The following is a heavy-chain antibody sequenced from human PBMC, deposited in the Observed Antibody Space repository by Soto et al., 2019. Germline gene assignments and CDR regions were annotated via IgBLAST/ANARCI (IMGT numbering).Heavy chain of an antibody. Sequence: GASVKVSCKASGYTFTSYAMHWVRQAPGQRLEWMGWINAGNGNTKYSQKFQGRVTITRDTSASTAYMELSSLRSEDTAVYYCARDRRCSSTSCYRRGMDYYYGMDVWGQGTTVTVSS. J-gene: IGHJ6*02. D-gene: IGHD2-2*02. V-gene: IGHV1-3*01. CDR3: ARDRRCSSTSCYRRGMDYYYGMDV. CDR1: GYTFTSYA. CDR2: INAGNGNT.